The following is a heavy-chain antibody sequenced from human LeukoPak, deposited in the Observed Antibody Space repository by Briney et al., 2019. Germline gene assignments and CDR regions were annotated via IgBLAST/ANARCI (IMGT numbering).Heavy chain of an antibody. CDR3: AREPSRDGYIL. Sequence: GGSLRLSCAASGFTFGNSWVHWVRQAPGKGLVWVSLINADGSTTSYADSVKGRFTISRDNARNTLSLEMNSLTIEDTAVYYCAREPSRDGYILWGQGTLVTVSS. CDR1: GFTFGNSW. D-gene: IGHD5-24*01. V-gene: IGHV3-74*01. J-gene: IGHJ4*02. CDR2: INADGSTT.